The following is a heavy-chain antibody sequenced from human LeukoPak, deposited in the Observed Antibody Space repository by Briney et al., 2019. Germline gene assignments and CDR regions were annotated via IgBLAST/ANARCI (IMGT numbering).Heavy chain of an antibody. Sequence: GGSLRLSCAASGFTFSSYAMTWVRQAPGKGLEWVSAISGSGGRTYYADSVKGRFTISRDNSKITLYVQMNSLRAEDTAVYYYSKVQGDSGYDPLDYWGQGTLVTVSS. CDR2: ISGSGGRT. CDR1: GFTFSSYA. J-gene: IGHJ4*02. D-gene: IGHD5-12*01. CDR3: SKVQGDSGYDPLDY. V-gene: IGHV3-23*01.